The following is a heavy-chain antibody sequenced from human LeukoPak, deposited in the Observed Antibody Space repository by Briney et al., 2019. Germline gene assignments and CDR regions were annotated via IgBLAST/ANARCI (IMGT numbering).Heavy chain of an antibody. D-gene: IGHD2-15*01. J-gene: IGHJ4*02. CDR1: GFTFSSYW. Sequence: GGSLRLSCTASGFTFSSYWMSWLRQAPGKGLEWVANIKQDGSEKYYVDSVKGRFTISRDNAKNSLYLQMNSLRAEDTAVYYCARDSDGGSHIVDYWGQGTLVTVSS. CDR2: IKQDGSEK. V-gene: IGHV3-7*03. CDR3: ARDSDGGSHIVDY.